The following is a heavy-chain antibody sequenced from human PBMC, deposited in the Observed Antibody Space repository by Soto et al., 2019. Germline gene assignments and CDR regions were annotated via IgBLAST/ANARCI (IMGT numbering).Heavy chain of an antibody. J-gene: IGHJ6*03. D-gene: IGHD6-13*01. CDR3: ARHVEAAAGQYYYYYYMDV. V-gene: IGHV4-39*01. CDR2: IYYSGST. CDR1: VGSISSSSYY. Sequence: SETLSLTCTVSVGSISSSSYYWGWIRQPPGKGLEWIGSIYYSGSTYYNPSLKSRVTISVDTSKNQFSLKLSSVTAADTAVYYCARHVEAAAGQYYYYYYMDVWGKGTTVTVSS.